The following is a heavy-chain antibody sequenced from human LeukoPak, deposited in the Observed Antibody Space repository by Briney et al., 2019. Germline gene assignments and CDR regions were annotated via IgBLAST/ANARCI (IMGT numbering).Heavy chain of an antibody. CDR2: FDPEDGET. J-gene: IGHJ4*02. Sequence: GASVKVSCKVSGYTLTELSMHWVRQAPGKGLEWMGGFDPEDGETIYAQKFQGRVTMTEDTSTDTAYMDLSSLRSEDTAVYYCAAGRWSQPLVDYWGQGTLVTVSS. CDR3: AAGRWSQPLVDY. V-gene: IGHV1-24*01. CDR1: GYTLTELS.